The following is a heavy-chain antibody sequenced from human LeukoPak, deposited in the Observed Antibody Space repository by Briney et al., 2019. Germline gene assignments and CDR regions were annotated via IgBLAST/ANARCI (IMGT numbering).Heavy chain of an antibody. V-gene: IGHV3-23*01. D-gene: IGHD6-13*01. Sequence: PGGSLRLSCAASGFTVSSNYMSWVRQAPGKGLEWVSAISGSGGSTYYADSVKGRFTISRDNSKNTLYLQMNSLRAEDTAVYYCVVAAGTSRRTWFDPWGQGTLVTVSS. CDR2: ISGSGGST. CDR1: GFTVSSNY. CDR3: VVAAGTSRRTWFDP. J-gene: IGHJ5*02.